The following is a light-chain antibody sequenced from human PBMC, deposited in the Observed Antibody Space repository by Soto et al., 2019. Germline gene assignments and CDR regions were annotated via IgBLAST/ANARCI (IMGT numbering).Light chain of an antibody. Sequence: EIVLTQSPGTLSLSPGERATLSCRASQRVSSSFLAWYQQKPGQAPRLLIYGASSRATGIPDRFSGSGSGTDFTLTISILELEDFAVYYCQQYGSSPRTFGQGTKVEIK. CDR1: QRVSSSF. V-gene: IGKV3-20*01. J-gene: IGKJ1*01. CDR3: QQYGSSPRT. CDR2: GAS.